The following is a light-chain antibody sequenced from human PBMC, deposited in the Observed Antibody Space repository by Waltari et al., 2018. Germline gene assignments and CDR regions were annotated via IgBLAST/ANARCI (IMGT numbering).Light chain of an antibody. CDR1: SCSVSTTSY. CDR2: KGS. J-gene: IGLJ3*02. V-gene: IGLV8-61*01. Sequence: QTVVTQEPSLSVSPGGTVTLTCALPSCSVSTTSYPTWYQQTPGQPPRTLVYKGSSRSSGVPDRFSGSILGNKAALTITGAQADDESNYYCSLYMGSGIWVFGGGTKLTVL. CDR3: SLYMGSGIWV.